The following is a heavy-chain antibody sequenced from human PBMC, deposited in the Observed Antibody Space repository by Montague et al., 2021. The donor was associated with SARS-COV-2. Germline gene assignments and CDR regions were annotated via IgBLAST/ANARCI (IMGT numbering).Heavy chain of an antibody. CDR2: ISSTGHT. V-gene: IGHV4-61*02. CDR3: ARGDYGHDAFDI. J-gene: IGHJ3*02. Sequence: TLSLTCTVSGASISTVIYYWSWIRQPPGKGLEWIGPISSTGHTHYNPSLESRVSISVDTSTNQFSLKLTSVTAADTAVYFCARGDYGHDAFDIWGQGTMVTVSS. D-gene: IGHD4/OR15-4a*01. CDR1: GASISTVIYY.